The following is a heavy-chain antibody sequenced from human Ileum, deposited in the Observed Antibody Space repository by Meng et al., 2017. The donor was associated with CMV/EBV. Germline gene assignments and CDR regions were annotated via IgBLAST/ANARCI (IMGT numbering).Heavy chain of an antibody. Sequence: RLSCAASGFPFSESWMSWLRQAPGKGLEWVDKIKKDGSDKYYMDSVKGRFIISKDNANNLLYLQMNSLRAEDTAVYFCAKDGEGYPLWGQGTLVTVSS. CDR3: AKDGEGYPL. V-gene: IGHV3-7*01. CDR1: GFPFSESW. CDR2: IKKDGSDK. D-gene: IGHD5-18*01. J-gene: IGHJ4*02.